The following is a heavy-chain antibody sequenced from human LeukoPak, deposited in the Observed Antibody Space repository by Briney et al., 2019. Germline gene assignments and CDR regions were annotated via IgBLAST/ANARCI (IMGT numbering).Heavy chain of an antibody. CDR3: ARGRYSGGWYDY. Sequence: SETLSLTCTVSGGSISTYYWSWIRQPPGKGLEYIAYIYYTGSTDYNPSPKSRVSISVDTSKNQFSLELNSVTAADTAVYYCARGRYSGGWYDYWGQGTLVTVSS. D-gene: IGHD6-19*01. J-gene: IGHJ4*02. V-gene: IGHV4-59*01. CDR2: IYYTGST. CDR1: GGSISTYY.